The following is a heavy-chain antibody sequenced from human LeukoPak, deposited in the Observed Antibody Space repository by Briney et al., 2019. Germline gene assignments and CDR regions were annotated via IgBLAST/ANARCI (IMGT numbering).Heavy chain of an antibody. CDR2: ISGSGGST. J-gene: IGHJ4*02. V-gene: IGHV3-23*01. CDR3: ASRTGTTFILGN. D-gene: IGHD1-1*01. Sequence: GGSLRLSCAASGFTFSSYAMSWARQAPGRGLEWVSAISGSGGSTYYADSVKGRFTISRDNSKNTLYLQMNSLRAEDTAVYYCASRTGTTFILGNWGQGTLVTVSS. CDR1: GFTFSSYA.